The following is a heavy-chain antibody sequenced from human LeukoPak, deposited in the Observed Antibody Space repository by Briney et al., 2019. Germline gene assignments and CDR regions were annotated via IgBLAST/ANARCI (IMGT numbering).Heavy chain of an antibody. D-gene: IGHD6-6*01. Sequence: SETLSLTCAVYGGSFSGYYWSWIRQSPGKGLEWIGEINHSGSTNYNPSLKSRVTISVDTSKNQFSLKLSSVTAADTAVYYCARGPARQVYWGQGTLVTVSS. V-gene: IGHV4-34*01. CDR3: ARGPARQVY. J-gene: IGHJ4*02. CDR1: GGSFSGYY. CDR2: INHSGST.